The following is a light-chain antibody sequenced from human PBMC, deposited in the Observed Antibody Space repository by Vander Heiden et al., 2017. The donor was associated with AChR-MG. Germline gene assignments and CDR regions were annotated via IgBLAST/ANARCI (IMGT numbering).Light chain of an antibody. J-gene: IGKJ2*01. CDR2: GAS. Sequence: DIQMTQSPPSLSASVGDRVTIACRASQIISTYLNWYQQKPGKAPQVLIDGASRLQSRVPSRFPASGSGTEFTLTMRSLHPADFTTYYCHESAALAPTFGQ. CDR3: HESAALAPT. V-gene: IGKV1-39*01. CDR1: QIISTY.